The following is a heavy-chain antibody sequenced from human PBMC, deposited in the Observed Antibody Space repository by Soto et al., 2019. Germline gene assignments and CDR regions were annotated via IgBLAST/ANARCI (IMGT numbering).Heavy chain of an antibody. CDR2: ISAYNGNT. CDR1: GYTFTSYG. CDR3: AVSYCSSTSCYRYAFDI. Sequence: QVPLVQSGAEVKKPGASVKVSCKASGYTFTSYGISWVRQAPGQGLEWMGWISAYNGNTNYAQKLQGRVTMTTDTSTSTAYMELRSLRSDDTAVYYCAVSYCSSTSCYRYAFDIWGQGTMVTVSS. J-gene: IGHJ3*02. V-gene: IGHV1-18*01. D-gene: IGHD2-2*01.